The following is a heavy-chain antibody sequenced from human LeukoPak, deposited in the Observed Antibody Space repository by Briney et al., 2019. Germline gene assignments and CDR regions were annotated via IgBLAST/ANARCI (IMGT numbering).Heavy chain of an antibody. CDR3: ARDRKAGSAFDI. CDR1: GGSFSGYY. CDR2: INHSGST. J-gene: IGHJ3*02. D-gene: IGHD6-19*01. V-gene: IGHV4-34*01. Sequence: PSETLSLTCAVYGGSFSGYYWSWIRQPPGKGLEWIGEINHSGSTNYNPSLKSRVTISVDTSKNQFSLKLSSVTAADTAVYYCARDRKAGSAFDIWGQGTMVTVSS.